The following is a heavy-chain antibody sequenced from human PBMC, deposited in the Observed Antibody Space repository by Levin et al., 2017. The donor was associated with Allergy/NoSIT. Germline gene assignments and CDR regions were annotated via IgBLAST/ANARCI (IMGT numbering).Heavy chain of an antibody. CDR3: AKKFDGGSSWYAFDH. Sequence: SCAASGFIFRNYVMTWLRQSPRKGLEWVSSIGGSGDSAYYADSVKGRFTVSRDNSKNTLYLQMSSLGAEDTAVYYCAKKFDGGSSWYAFDHWGQGTLVTVSS. D-gene: IGHD6-13*01. CDR2: IGGSGDSA. CDR1: GFIFRNYV. V-gene: IGHV3-23*01. J-gene: IGHJ4*02.